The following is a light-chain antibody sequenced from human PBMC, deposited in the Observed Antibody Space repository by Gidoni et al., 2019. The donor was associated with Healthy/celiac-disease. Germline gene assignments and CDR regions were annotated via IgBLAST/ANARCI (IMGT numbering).Light chain of an antibody. J-gene: IGKJ1*01. Sequence: DIQMTQYPSTLSASVGDRVTITCRASQSISSWSAWYQQKPGKAPKLLIYKASSLESGVPSRFSGSGSGTEFTLTISSLQPDDFATYYCQQYNSYSWWTFGQGTKVEIK. CDR3: QQYNSYSWWT. CDR1: QSISSW. V-gene: IGKV1-5*03. CDR2: KAS.